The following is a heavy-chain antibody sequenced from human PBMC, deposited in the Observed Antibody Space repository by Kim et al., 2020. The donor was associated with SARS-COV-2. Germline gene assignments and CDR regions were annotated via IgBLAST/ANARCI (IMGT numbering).Heavy chain of an antibody. D-gene: IGHD6-19*01. J-gene: IGHJ4*02. CDR2: ISGGGGRT. CDR1: GFTFSSYA. Sequence: GGSLRLSCAASGFTFSSYAMSWVRRAPGKGLEWVSSISGGGGRTYYADSAKSRFTISRDNSKNTLYLQMNSLRTEDTATYYCAKDEGSGWFPYDYWGQGTLVTVSS. CDR3: AKDEGSGWFPYDY. V-gene: IGHV3-23*01.